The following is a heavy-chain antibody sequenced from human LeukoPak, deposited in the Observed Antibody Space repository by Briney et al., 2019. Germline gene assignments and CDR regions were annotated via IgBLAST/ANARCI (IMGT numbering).Heavy chain of an antibody. CDR3: ARDASPWELLPSDAFDI. CDR2: XXYDGSNK. Sequence: GGSLRLSCAASGFTFSSYGMHWVRQAPGKGLXXXXXXXYDGSNKYYADSVKGRFTISRDNSKNTLYLQMNSLRAEDTAVYYCARDASPWELLPSDAFDIWGQGTMVTVSS. CDR1: GFTFSSYG. D-gene: IGHD1-26*01. J-gene: IGHJ3*02. V-gene: IGHV3-30*03.